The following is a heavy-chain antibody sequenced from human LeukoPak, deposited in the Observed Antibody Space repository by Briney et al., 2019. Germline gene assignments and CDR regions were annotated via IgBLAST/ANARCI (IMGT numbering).Heavy chain of an antibody. D-gene: IGHD6-19*01. CDR1: GFTFSSYA. CDR3: AREEVAGTPEGGYYYYMDV. CDR2: ISGSGGST. J-gene: IGHJ6*03. Sequence: GGSLRLSCAASGFTFSSYAMSWVRQAPGKGLEWVSAISGSGGSTYYADSVKGRFTISRDNAKNSLYLQMNSLRAEDTAVYYCAREEVAGTPEGGYYYYMDVWGKGTTVTISS. V-gene: IGHV3-23*01.